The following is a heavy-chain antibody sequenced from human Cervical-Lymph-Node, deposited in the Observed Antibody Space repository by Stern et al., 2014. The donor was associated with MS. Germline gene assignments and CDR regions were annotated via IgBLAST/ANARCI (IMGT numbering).Heavy chain of an antibody. CDR1: GFTFSNAW. CDR2: IKSKTDGGKT. V-gene: IGHV3-15*01. D-gene: IGHD3-10*01. J-gene: IGHJ4*02. CDR3: TSGLHYGSGSYGDY. Sequence: EVHLVESGGGLVKPGGSLRLSCAASGFTFSNAWMSWVRQAPGKGLEWVGRIKSKTDGGKTDYGAPVKGRFTISRDDSKNTLYLQMNSLKTEDTAVYYCTSGLHYGSGSYGDYWGQGTLVTVSS.